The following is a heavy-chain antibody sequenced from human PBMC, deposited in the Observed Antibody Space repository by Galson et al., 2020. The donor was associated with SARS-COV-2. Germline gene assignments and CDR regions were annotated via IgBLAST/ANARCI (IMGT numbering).Heavy chain of an antibody. Sequence: TGGSLILSCAASGFTFSSYEMNWVRQAPGKRLAWVSYISRSGSTIYYADSVKGRFTISRDNAKNSLYLQMNSLRAEDTAVYYCARDRRIAALGMDVWGQGNTVTVSS. V-gene: IGHV3-48*03. CDR2: ISRSGSTI. CDR1: GFTFSSYE. CDR3: ARDRRIAALGMDV. J-gene: IGHJ6*02. D-gene: IGHD6-6*01.